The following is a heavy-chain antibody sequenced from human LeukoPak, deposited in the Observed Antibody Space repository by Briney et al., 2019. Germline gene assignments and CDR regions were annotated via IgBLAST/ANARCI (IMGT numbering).Heavy chain of an antibody. D-gene: IGHD6-13*01. V-gene: IGHV3-21*01. J-gene: IGHJ6*04. Sequence: PGGSLRLSCAASGFTFSSYSMNWVRQAPGKGLEWVSSISSSSNYIYYADSLKGRFTISRDNAKNSLYLQMNSLRAEDTAVYYCGRDLYSSSWGYYYGMDVWGKGTPVTVSS. CDR2: ISSSSNYI. CDR1: GFTFSSYS. CDR3: GRDLYSSSWGYYYGMDV.